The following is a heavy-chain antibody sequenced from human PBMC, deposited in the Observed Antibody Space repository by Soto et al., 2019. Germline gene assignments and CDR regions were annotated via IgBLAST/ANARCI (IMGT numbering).Heavy chain of an antibody. V-gene: IGHV3-30*18. CDR2: TSYDGDRS. Sequence: QPQLVASGGGVVQPGRSLRISCAASGISVGDFAMHWVRQAPGKGLVWVAGTSYDGDRSYYADAVQGQFTISRDNSGENVFLEMRRVRPEDTAVYYWAKDRGGSRTGIPYWLGMDVWGQGFTVTVSS. CDR3: AKDRGGSRTGIPYWLGMDV. J-gene: IGHJ6*02. CDR1: GISVGDFA. D-gene: IGHD2-15*01.